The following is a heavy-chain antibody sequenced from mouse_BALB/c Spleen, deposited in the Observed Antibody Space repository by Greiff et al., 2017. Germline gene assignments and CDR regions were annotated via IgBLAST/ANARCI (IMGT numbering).Heavy chain of an antibody. D-gene: IGHD2-4*01. V-gene: IGHV5-4*02. Sequence: EVQRVESGGGLVKPGGSLKLSCAASGFTFSDYYMYWVRQTPEKRLEWVATISDGGSYTYYPDSVKGRFTISRDNAKNNLYLQMSSLKSEDTAMYYCARDPYDYDGAWFAYWGQGTLVTVSA. CDR1: GFTFSDYY. J-gene: IGHJ3*01. CDR3: ARDPYDYDGAWFAY. CDR2: ISDGGSYT.